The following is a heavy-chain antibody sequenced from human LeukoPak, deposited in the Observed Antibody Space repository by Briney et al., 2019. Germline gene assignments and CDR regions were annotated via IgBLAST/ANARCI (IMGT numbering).Heavy chain of an antibody. CDR2: ISSSSSYT. D-gene: IGHD6-13*01. J-gene: IGHJ5*02. CDR1: GFTFSDYY. CDR3: ARAAAGTVFWFDP. V-gene: IGHV3-11*05. Sequence: GGSLRLSCAASGFTFSDYYMSWSRQAPGKGLEWVSYISSSSSYTNYADSVKGRFTISRDNAKNSLYLQMNSLRAEDTAVYYCARAAAGTVFWFDPWGQGTLVTVSS.